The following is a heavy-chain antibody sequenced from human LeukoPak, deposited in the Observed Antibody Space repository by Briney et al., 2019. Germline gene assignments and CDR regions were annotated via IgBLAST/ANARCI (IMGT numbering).Heavy chain of an antibody. J-gene: IGHJ4*02. D-gene: IGHD5-18*01. CDR3: ARGGNSYGPYFDI. V-gene: IGHV3-7*04. Sequence: PGGSLRLSCAASGFTLSTYWMSWVRRAPGKGLEWVANIKQGGSAEYYVDSVKGRFTISRDNPKKSLYLQMNSLRAEDTAVYYCARGGNSYGPYFDIWGQGTLVTVSS. CDR2: IKQGGSAE. CDR1: GFTLSTYW.